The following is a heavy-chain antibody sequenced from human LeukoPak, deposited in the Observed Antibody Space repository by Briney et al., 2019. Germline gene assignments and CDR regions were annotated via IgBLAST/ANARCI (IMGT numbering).Heavy chain of an antibody. CDR1: GFTFSSFW. CDR2: IKPDGSEK. J-gene: IGHJ4*02. D-gene: IGHD3-10*01. Sequence: GGSLRLSCAASGFTFSSFWMSWVRQTPGKGLEWVANIKPDGSEKEYVDYLKGRFTISRDNAENSLYLQMNSLRAEDTAVYYCARALVRGVMHFDFWGQGTLVTVSS. CDR3: ARALVRGVMHFDF. V-gene: IGHV3-7*02.